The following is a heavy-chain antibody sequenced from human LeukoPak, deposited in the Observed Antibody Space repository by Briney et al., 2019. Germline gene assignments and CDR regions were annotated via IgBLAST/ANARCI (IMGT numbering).Heavy chain of an antibody. J-gene: IGHJ5*02. CDR1: GYTLTELS. Sequence: ASVKVSCKVSGYTLTELSMHWVRQAPGKGLEWMGGFDPEDGETIYAQKFQGRVTMTEDTSTDTAYMELSSLRSEDTAVYYCATQERGFSQEDLGYSSSWYWFDPWGQGTLVTVSS. D-gene: IGHD6-13*01. V-gene: IGHV1-24*01. CDR3: ATQERGFSQEDLGYSSSWYWFDP. CDR2: FDPEDGET.